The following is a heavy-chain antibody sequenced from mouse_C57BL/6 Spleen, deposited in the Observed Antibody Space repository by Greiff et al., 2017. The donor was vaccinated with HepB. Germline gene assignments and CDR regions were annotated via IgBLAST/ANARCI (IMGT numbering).Heavy chain of an antibody. CDR3: TRDYYGSSLRFAY. J-gene: IGHJ3*01. D-gene: IGHD1-1*01. Sequence: QVQLKESGAELVRPGASVTLSCKASGYTFTDYEMHWVKQTPVHGLEWIGAIDPETGGTAYNQKFKGKAILTADKSSSTAYMELRSLTSEDSAVYYCTRDYYGSSLRFAYWGQGTLVTVSA. CDR1: GYTFTDYE. CDR2: IDPETGGT. V-gene: IGHV1-15*01.